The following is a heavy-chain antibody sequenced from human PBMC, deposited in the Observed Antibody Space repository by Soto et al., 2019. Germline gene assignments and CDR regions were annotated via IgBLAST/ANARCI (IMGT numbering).Heavy chain of an antibody. CDR2: IIPIFGTA. D-gene: IGHD2-2*02. CDR3: ARSITCSSTSCYSYYQYGMDF. V-gene: IGHV1-69*13. Sequence: GSSVKVSCKASGGTFSSYAISWVRQAPGQGLELMGGIIPIFGTANYAQKFQGRVTITADESTSTAYMELSSLRSEDTAVYYCARSITCSSTSCYSYYQYGMDFWGKGTTVT. CDR1: GGTFSSYA. J-gene: IGHJ6*04.